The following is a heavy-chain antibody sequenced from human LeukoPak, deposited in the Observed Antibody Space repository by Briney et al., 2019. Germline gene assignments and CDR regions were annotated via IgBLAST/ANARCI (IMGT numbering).Heavy chain of an antibody. J-gene: IGHJ4*02. Sequence: ASQTLSLTCAVSGGSISSGGYSWSWIRQPPGKGLEWIGYIYHSGSTYYNPSLKSRVTTSVDRSKNQFSLKLSSVTAADTAVYYCASSITIFGVVQGGFDYWGQGTLVTVSS. CDR2: IYHSGST. V-gene: IGHV4-30-2*01. CDR3: ASSITIFGVVQGGFDY. D-gene: IGHD3-3*01. CDR1: GGSISSGGYS.